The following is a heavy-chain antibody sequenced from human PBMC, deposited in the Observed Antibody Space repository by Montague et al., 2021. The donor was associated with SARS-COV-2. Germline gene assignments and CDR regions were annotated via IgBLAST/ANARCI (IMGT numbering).Heavy chain of an antibody. D-gene: IGHD6-25*01. Sequence: SETLSLTCTVSGGSISSYYWSWIRQPPGKGLEWIGYIHYSGSTNYNPSLKSRVTISVDTSKNQFSLKLSSVTAADTAVYYCAREYPGFTLDYWGQGTLVTVSS. V-gene: IGHV4-59*01. CDR3: AREYPGFTLDY. CDR2: IHYSGST. J-gene: IGHJ4*02. CDR1: GGSISSYY.